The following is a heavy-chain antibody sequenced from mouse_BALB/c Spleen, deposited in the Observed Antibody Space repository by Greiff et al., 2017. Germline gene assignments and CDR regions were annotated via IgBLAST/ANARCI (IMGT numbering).Heavy chain of an antibody. CDR2: IDPETGGT. Sequence: VQLQQSGAELVRPGASVTLSCKASGYTFTDYEMHWVKQTPVHGLEWIGAIDPETGGTAYNQKFKGKATLTADKSSSTAYMELRSLTSEDSAVYYCTRSQIYFDYWGQGTTLTVSS. CDR3: TRSQIYFDY. D-gene: IGHD3-2*02. J-gene: IGHJ2*01. CDR1: GYTFTDYE. V-gene: IGHV1-15*01.